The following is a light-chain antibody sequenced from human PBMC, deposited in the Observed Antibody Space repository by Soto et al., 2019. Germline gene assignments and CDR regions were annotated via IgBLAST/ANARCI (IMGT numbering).Light chain of an antibody. Sequence: DTQLTQSPSTLSASIGDRVTITCRASQDISDWLAWYQQRPGKAPKLLIYKASTLQTGVPSRFSGSGSGTEFTLTISSLQPDDFATYYCQQRTFGQGTKVEIK. J-gene: IGKJ1*01. CDR2: KAS. CDR1: QDISDW. CDR3: QQRT. V-gene: IGKV1-5*03.